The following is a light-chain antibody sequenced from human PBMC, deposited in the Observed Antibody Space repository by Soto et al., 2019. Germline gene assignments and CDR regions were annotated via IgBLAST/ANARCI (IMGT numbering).Light chain of an antibody. CDR2: GNN. CDR3: QSYDSSLSAFYV. V-gene: IGLV1-40*01. Sequence: QSVLTQPPSVSGAPGQRVTISCTGSSSNIGAGYEVHWYQQLPGTAPKLLIYGNNNRPSGVPDRFSGSKSGTSASLAITGLQAEDEADYYCQSYDSSLSAFYVFGTGTKLTVL. CDR1: SSNIGAGYE. J-gene: IGLJ1*01.